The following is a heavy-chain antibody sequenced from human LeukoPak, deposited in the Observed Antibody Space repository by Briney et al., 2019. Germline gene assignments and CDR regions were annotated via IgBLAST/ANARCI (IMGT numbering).Heavy chain of an antibody. J-gene: IGHJ4*02. V-gene: IGHV3-48*02. CDR2: ISSSSSTI. CDR1: GFTFSRYS. CDR3: ARDRSDYGDYFDY. D-gene: IGHD4-17*01. Sequence: GGSLRLSCAASGFTFSRYSMNWVRQAPGKGLEWVSFISSSSSTIHYADSVKGRFTISRDNAKDSLYLQMNSPRDEDTAVYYCARDRSDYGDYFDYWGQGTLVTVSS.